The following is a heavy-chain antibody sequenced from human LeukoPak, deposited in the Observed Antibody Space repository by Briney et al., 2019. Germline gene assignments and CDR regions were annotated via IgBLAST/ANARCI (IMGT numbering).Heavy chain of an antibody. CDR1: GYTFTSYY. J-gene: IGHJ4*02. CDR2: INPSGGST. D-gene: IGHD6-13*01. V-gene: IGHV1-46*01. Sequence: ASVKVSXKASGYTFTSYYMHWVRQAPGQGLEWMGIINPSGGSTSYAQKFQGRVTMTRDTSTSTVYMELSSLRSEDTAVYYCARVSLAAADTLHFDYWGQGTLVTVSS. CDR3: ARVSLAAADTLHFDY.